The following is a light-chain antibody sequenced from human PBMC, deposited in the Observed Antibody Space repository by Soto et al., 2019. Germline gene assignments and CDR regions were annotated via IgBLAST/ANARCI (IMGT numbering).Light chain of an antibody. V-gene: IGKV3D-20*01. CDR3: QQYDRSPFT. Sequence: EIVLTQSPATLSLSPGERATLSCGASQSVSRNYVAWYQQKPGLAPSLVMYAASTRATGIPDRFSGSGSETDFTLTISRLEPEDFAVYYCQQYDRSPFTFGPGTKVDI. CDR2: AAS. J-gene: IGKJ3*01. CDR1: QSVSRNY.